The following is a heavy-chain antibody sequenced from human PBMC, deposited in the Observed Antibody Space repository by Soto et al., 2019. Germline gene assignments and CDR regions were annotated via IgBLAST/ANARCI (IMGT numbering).Heavy chain of an antibody. J-gene: IGHJ3*02. V-gene: IGHV1-69*13. CDR2: IIPIFGTA. D-gene: IGHD5-12*01. Sequence: SVKVSCKASGGTFSSYAISWVRQAPGQGLEWMRGIIPIFGTANYAQKFQGRVTITADESTSTAYMELSSLRSEDTAVYYCARDGYNYRGDAFDIWGQGTMVTVSS. CDR3: ARDGYNYRGDAFDI. CDR1: GGTFSSYA.